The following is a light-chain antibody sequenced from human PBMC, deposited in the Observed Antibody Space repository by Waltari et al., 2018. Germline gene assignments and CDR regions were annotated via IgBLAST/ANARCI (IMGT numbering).Light chain of an antibody. V-gene: IGLV1-40*01. CDR2: GNT. J-gene: IGLJ1*01. Sequence: QSVLTQPPSVSGAPGQRVTISCTVSSSNIGAGYDVHWYQQFPGTAPKLLIYGNTNRPSGVPDRISGSKSGTSASLAITGLQADDEADYYFQSYDSSLSGFVFGTGTTVTVL. CDR3: QSYDSSLSGFV. CDR1: SSNIGAGYD.